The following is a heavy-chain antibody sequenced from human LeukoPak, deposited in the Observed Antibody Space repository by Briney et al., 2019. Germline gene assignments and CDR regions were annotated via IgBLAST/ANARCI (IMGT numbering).Heavy chain of an antibody. CDR2: ISAYNGNT. Sequence: GASVKVSCKASGYTFTSYGISWVRQAPGQGLEWMGWISAYNGNTNYARKLQGRVTITADESTSTAYMELSSLRSEDTAVYYCARDKRGDWSVFDYWGQGTLVTVSS. J-gene: IGHJ4*02. CDR3: ARDKRGDWSVFDY. CDR1: GYTFTSYG. D-gene: IGHD3-10*01. V-gene: IGHV1-18*01.